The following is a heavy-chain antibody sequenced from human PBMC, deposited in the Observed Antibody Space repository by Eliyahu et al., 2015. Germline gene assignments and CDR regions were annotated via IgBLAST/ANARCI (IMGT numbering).Heavy chain of an antibody. Sequence: EVQLVESGGGLVQPGRSLRFSCAASGFTFDDYAMHWVRQAPGKGLEWVSGISWNSGSIGYADSVKGRFTISRDNAKNSLYLQMNSLRAEDTALYYCAKASSGCLDYWGQGTLVTVSS. V-gene: IGHV3-9*01. CDR2: ISWNSGSI. CDR3: AKASSGCLDY. J-gene: IGHJ4*02. D-gene: IGHD6-19*01. CDR1: GFTFDDYA.